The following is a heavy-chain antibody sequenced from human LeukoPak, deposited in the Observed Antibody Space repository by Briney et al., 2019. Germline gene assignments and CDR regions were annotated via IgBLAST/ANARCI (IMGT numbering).Heavy chain of an antibody. J-gene: IGHJ3*02. CDR1: GYTFTSYG. D-gene: IGHD1-7*01. V-gene: IGHV1-2*02. CDR2: INPNSGGT. Sequence: ASVKVSCKASGYTFTSYGISWVRQAPGQGLEWMGWINPNSGGTNYAQKFQGRVTMTRDTSISTAYMELSRLRSDDTAVYYCARGVFWLYNRNYGLNDDAFDIWGQGTMVTVSS. CDR3: ARGVFWLYNRNYGLNDDAFDI.